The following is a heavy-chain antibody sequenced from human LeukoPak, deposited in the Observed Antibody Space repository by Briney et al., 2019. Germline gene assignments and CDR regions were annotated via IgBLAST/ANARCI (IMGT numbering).Heavy chain of an antibody. CDR3: ARDRGYSFAHPLDY. CDR1: GFTFNNFA. Sequence: QPGGSLRLSCAASGFTFNNFAMAWVRQAPGKGLEWVALIWYDGTNKYYADSVKDRFTISRDNSKNTLYLQMISLRAEDTAVYYCARDRGYSFAHPLDYWGQGALVTVSS. D-gene: IGHD5-18*01. J-gene: IGHJ4*02. CDR2: IWYDGTNK. V-gene: IGHV3-33*08.